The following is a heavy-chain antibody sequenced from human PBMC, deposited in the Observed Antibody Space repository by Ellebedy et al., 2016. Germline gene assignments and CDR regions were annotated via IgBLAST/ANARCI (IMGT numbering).Heavy chain of an antibody. CDR2: IYYSGST. J-gene: IGHJ5*02. D-gene: IGHD3-10*01. CDR3: ARSHGGS. V-gene: IGHV4-59*01. CDR1: GGSISSYY. Sequence: GSLRLXXTVSGGSISSYYWSWIRQPPGKGLEWIGYIYYSGSTNYNPSLKSRVTISVDTSKNQFSLKLSSVTAADTAVYYCARSHGGSWGQGTLVTVSS.